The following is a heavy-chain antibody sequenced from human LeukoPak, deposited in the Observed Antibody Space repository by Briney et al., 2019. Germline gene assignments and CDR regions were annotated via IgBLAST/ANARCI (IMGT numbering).Heavy chain of an antibody. Sequence: SVKVSCKASGGTFIRYAISWVRQAPGQGLEWLGGIIPIFGTADYAQKFQGRVTITADESTSTAYMELSSLRSEDTAVYYCANKNGGKVGAPSWFDSWGQGTLVTVSS. CDR3: ANKNGGKVGAPSWFDS. D-gene: IGHD1-26*01. V-gene: IGHV1-69*13. CDR2: IIPIFGTA. J-gene: IGHJ5*01. CDR1: GGTFIRYA.